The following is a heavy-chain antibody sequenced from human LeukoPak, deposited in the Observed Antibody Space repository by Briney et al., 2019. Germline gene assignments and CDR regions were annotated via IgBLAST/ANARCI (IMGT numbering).Heavy chain of an antibody. J-gene: IGHJ3*02. CDR2: IIPILGIV. CDR1: GYTFTSYG. CDR3: ASSSSSWFDAFDI. Sequence: SVKVSCKASGYTFTSYGVSWVRQAPGQGLEWMGRIIPILGIVNYAQKFQGRVTITADKSTSTAYMELSSLRSEDTAVYYCASSSSSWFDAFDIWGQGTMVTVSS. D-gene: IGHD6-13*01. V-gene: IGHV1-69*04.